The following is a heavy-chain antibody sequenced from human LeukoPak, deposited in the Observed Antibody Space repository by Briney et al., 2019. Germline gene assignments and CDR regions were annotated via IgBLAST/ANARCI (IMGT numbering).Heavy chain of an antibody. CDR1: GGSISSYY. J-gene: IGHJ3*02. D-gene: IGHD3-3*01. Sequence: SETLSLTCTVSGGSISSYYWSWLRQPPGKGLEWVGYIYYSGSTNYNPSLKSRVTISVDTSKNQFSLRLSSVTAADTAVYYCARRTYDLWSGDYTGAFDIWGQGTMVTVSS. V-gene: IGHV4-59*01. CDR3: ARRTYDLWSGDYTGAFDI. CDR2: IYYSGST.